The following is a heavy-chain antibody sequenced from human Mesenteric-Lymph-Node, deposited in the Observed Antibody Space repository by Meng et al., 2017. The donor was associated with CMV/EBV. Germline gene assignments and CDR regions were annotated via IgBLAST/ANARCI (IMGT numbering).Heavy chain of an antibody. V-gene: IGHV1-2*02. CDR3: ARDAVPAARHNWFDP. CDR2: INPNSGGT. D-gene: IGHD2-2*01. CDR1: GYTFTGDY. J-gene: IGHJ5*02. Sequence: ASVKVSCKASGYTFTGDYMHWVRQAPGQGLEWMGWINPNSGGTNYAQKFQGRVTMTRDTSISTAYMELSRLRSDDTAVYYCARDAVPAARHNWFDPWGQGTLVTVSS.